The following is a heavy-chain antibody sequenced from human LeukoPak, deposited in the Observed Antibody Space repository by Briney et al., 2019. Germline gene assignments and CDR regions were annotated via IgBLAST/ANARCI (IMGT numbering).Heavy chain of an antibody. V-gene: IGHV4-31*03. CDR3: ARDSDSSFDY. CDR1: GGSISSGGYY. D-gene: IGHD2-15*01. J-gene: IGHJ4*02. Sequence: SETLSLTCTVSGGSISSGGYYWSWIRQHPGKGLEWIGYIYYSGSTYYNPSLKSRVTISVDTSKNQFSLKLSSVTAADTAVYYCARDSDSSFDYWGQGTPVTVSS. CDR2: IYYSGST.